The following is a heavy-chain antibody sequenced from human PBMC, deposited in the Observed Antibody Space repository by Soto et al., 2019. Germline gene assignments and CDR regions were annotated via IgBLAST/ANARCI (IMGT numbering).Heavy chain of an antibody. Sequence: GGSLRLSCAASGFTFSSYGMHWVRQAPGKGLEWVAVISYDGSNKYYADSVKGRFTISRDNSKNTLYLQMNSLRAEDTAVYYCAKALLGIDAFDICGQGTMVTVSS. D-gene: IGHD7-27*01. CDR3: AKALLGIDAFDI. V-gene: IGHV3-30*18. CDR2: ISYDGSNK. J-gene: IGHJ3*02. CDR1: GFTFSSYG.